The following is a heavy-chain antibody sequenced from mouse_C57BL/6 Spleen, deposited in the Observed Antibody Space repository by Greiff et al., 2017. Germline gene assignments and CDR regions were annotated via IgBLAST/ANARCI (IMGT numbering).Heavy chain of an antibody. D-gene: IGHD1-1*01. J-gene: IGHJ2*01. CDR2: ISSGGDYI. V-gene: IGHV5-9-1*02. CDR1: GFTFSSYA. Sequence: EVKLVESGEGLVKPGGSLKLSCAASGFTFSSYAMSWVRQTPEKRLEWVAYISSGGDYIYYADTVKGRFTISRANARNTLYLQMSSLKSEDTAMYYCTRAYGSSHDYWGQGTTLTVSS. CDR3: TRAYGSSHDY.